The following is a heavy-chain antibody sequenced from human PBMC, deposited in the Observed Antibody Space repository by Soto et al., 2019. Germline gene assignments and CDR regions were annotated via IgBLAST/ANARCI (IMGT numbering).Heavy chain of an antibody. J-gene: IGHJ2*01. Sequence: EVQLLESGGGLVQPGGSLRVSCAASGFTFSSYAMNWVRQAPGKGLEWVSSITGSGDRTYYADSVRGRFTISRDNSKNTLYLQMNSLRAEDTAVYCCAKDTVGAPVFWYFDLWGRGTLVTVSS. CDR3: AKDTVGAPVFWYFDL. CDR1: GFTFSSYA. V-gene: IGHV3-23*01. CDR2: ITGSGDRT. D-gene: IGHD1-26*01.